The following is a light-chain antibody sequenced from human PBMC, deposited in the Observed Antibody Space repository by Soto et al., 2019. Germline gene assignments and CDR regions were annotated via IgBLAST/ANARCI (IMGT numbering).Light chain of an antibody. CDR2: GAS. CDR3: QQYGSSPRT. Sequence: EIVLTQSPGTLSLSPGERVTLSCRASQSVSDTFLAWYQQKPGQAPRLLIYGASSRATGIPDRFSGSGSETDFTLTISILEPEDFAVYYCQQYGSSPRTFGQGTKLEIK. V-gene: IGKV3-20*01. CDR1: QSVSDTF. J-gene: IGKJ2*01.